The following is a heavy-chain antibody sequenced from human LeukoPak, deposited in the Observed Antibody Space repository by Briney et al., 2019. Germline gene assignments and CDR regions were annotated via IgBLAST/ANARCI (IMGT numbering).Heavy chain of an antibody. V-gene: IGHV3-21*01. CDR1: GFTFSSNS. CDR2: ISSSSSYI. Sequence: EPGGPLSLSSAASGFTFSSNSMNWVHHAPGKGLEWVSSISSSSSYIYYADAVKGRFTISRDNAKNSLYLQMNSLRAEDKAVYYCARDLRSTRRYYMDVWGKGTTVTISS. D-gene: IGHD5/OR15-5a*01. CDR3: ARDLRSTRRYYMDV. J-gene: IGHJ6*03.